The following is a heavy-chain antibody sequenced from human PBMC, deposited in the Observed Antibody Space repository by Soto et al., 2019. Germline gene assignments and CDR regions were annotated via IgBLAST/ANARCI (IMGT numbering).Heavy chain of an antibody. Sequence: AGGSLRLSCAASGFTFSSYGMHWVRQAPGKWLEWVAVIWYDGSNKYYADSVKGRFTISRDNSKNTLYLQMNSLRAEDTAVYYCARDKAGTGLYGMDVWGQGXTVTVYS. CDR2: IWYDGSNK. CDR1: GFTFSSYG. CDR3: ARDKAGTGLYGMDV. D-gene: IGHD6-13*01. V-gene: IGHV3-33*01. J-gene: IGHJ6*02.